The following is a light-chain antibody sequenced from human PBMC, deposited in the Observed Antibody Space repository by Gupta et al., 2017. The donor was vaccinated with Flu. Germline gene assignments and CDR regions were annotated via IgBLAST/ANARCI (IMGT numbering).Light chain of an antibody. CDR2: EVS. J-gene: IGLJ3*02. Sequence: QSALTQPASVSGSPGQSITLSCPGTSSDIGAYNYVSWYQQHPGEAPRLMIYEVSYRPSGISNRFSGSKSGNTASLTISRLQAEDEADYYCSSYTGSGTVFGGGTKVAVL. V-gene: IGLV2-14*01. CDR1: SSDIGAYNY. CDR3: SSYTGSGTV.